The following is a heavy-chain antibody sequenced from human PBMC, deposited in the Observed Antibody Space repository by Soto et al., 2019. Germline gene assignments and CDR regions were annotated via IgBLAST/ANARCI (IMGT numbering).Heavy chain of an antibody. J-gene: IGHJ4*02. CDR3: AKDRFVVVVAATPGF. Sequence: EVQLLESGGGLVQPGGSLRLSCAASGYSISSYAMSWVRQAPGKGLERVSDISGSGGSTQYADSVKGRFTISRDISKNTLYLQMNSLRADDTAVYYCAKDRFVVVVAATPGFWGQGTLVTVSS. D-gene: IGHD2-15*01. CDR2: ISGSGGST. V-gene: IGHV3-23*01. CDR1: GYSISSYA.